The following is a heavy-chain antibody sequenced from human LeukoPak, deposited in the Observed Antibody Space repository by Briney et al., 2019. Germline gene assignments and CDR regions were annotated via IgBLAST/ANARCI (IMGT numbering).Heavy chain of an antibody. CDR1: GGTFSSYA. CDR3: ARAGPTGYCSITSCLDY. CDR2: IIPIFGTA. D-gene: IGHD2-2*01. V-gene: IGHV1-69*05. Sequence: SVKVSCKASGGTFSSYAISWVRQAPGQGLEWMGRIIPIFGTANYAQKLQGRVTMTTDTSTSTAYMELRSLRSDDTAVYYCARAGPTGYCSITSCLDYWGQGTLVPVSS. J-gene: IGHJ4*02.